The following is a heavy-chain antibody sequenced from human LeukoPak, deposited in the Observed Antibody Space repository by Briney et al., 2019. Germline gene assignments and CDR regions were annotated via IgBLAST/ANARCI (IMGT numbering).Heavy chain of an antibody. D-gene: IGHD2-2*01. CDR1: GVSITGNDQF. CDR2: IDYSGTT. CDR3: GGGLGYCSSTRCPPDF. V-gene: IGHV4-30-4*01. J-gene: IGHJ4*02. Sequence: SSETLSLTCTVSGVSITGNDQFWSWIRQPPGKGLEWIGYIDYSGTTYYNPSLKGRVNMSRDTSKNQFSLNLNSVTAADTAFYYCGGGLGYCSSTRCPPDFWGQGTLVTVSS.